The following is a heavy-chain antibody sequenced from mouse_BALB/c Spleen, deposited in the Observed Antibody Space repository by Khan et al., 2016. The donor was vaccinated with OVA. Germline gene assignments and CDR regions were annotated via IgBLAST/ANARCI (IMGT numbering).Heavy chain of an antibody. Sequence: QVQLQQSGAELAKPGASVKMSCKASGYTFTSYWMHWVKQRPGQGLEWIGYINPSTGYTEYNQRLKDKATLTADKSSSTAFMQLSSLTSEESAVYYCANHGSSSALLTYWGQGTLVTVSA. J-gene: IGHJ3*01. CDR3: ANHGSSSALLTY. V-gene: IGHV1-7*01. D-gene: IGHD1-1*01. CDR2: INPSTGYT. CDR1: GYTFTSYW.